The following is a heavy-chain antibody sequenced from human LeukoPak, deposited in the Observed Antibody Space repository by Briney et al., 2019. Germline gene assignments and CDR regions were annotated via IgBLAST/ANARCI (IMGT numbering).Heavy chain of an antibody. D-gene: IGHD4-17*01. CDR1: GYTFTSYY. V-gene: IGHV1-46*01. CDR2: INPSGGST. J-gene: IGHJ4*02. Sequence: ASVKVSCKASGYTFTSYYMHWVRQAPGQGLEWMGIINPSGGSTSYAQKFQGRVTITADKSTSTAYMELSSLRSEDTAVYYCARTKSNGDYLFDYWGQGTLVTVSS. CDR3: ARTKSNGDYLFDY.